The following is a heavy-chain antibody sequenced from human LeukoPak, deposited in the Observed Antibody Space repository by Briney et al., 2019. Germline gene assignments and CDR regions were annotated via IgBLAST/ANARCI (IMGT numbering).Heavy chain of an antibody. J-gene: IGHJ4*02. CDR2: ISGSGGST. CDR1: GFTSSSYA. Sequence: GGSLRLSCAASGFTSSSYAMSWVRQAPGKGLEWVSAISGSGGSTYYADSVKGRFTISRDNSKNTLYLQMNSLRAEDTAVYYCAKDRGNWNSVFDYWGQGTLVTVSS. CDR3: AKDRGNWNSVFDY. V-gene: IGHV3-23*01. D-gene: IGHD1-7*01.